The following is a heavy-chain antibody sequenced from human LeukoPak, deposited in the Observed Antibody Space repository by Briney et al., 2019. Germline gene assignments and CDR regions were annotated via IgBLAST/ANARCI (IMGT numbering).Heavy chain of an antibody. CDR1: GFTFSSYA. D-gene: IGHD2-15*01. V-gene: IGHV3-64D*09. CDR3: AKAVGYYDY. Sequence: GGSLRLSCSASGFTFSSYAMHWVRQAPGKGLEYVSAINSNGDSTYYADSVRDRFTISRDNSKNTLFLQMSSLRPEDTAVYYCAKAVGYYDYWGQGTLVTVSS. J-gene: IGHJ4*02. CDR2: INSNGDST.